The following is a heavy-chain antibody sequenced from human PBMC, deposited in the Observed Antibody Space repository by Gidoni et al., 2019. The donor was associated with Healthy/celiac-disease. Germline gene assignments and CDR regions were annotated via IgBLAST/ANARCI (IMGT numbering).Heavy chain of an antibody. D-gene: IGHD3-3*01. J-gene: IGHJ2*01. CDR3: ARARGADYDFWSGQKSYWYFDL. CDR2: INSDGIST. CDR1: GFTSSSYW. Sequence: EVQLVESGGGLVQPGGSLRLSCAASGFTSSSYWMNWVRQAPGKGPVWVSRINSDGISTSYADSVKGRFTISRDNAKNTLYLQMNSLRAEDTAVYYCARARGADYDFWSGQKSYWYFDLWGRGTLVTVSS. V-gene: IGHV3-74*01.